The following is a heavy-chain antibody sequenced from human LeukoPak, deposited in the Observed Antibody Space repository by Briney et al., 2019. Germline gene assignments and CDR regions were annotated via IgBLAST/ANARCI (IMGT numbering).Heavy chain of an antibody. Sequence: SVKVSCKASGGTFSSYAISWVRQAPGQGLEWMGGIIPIFGTANYAQKFQGRVTITRDTSASTAYMELSSLRSEDTAVYYCARDKWDGDYEYYYYGMDVWGQGTTVTVSS. CDR3: ARDKWDGDYEYYYYGMDV. V-gene: IGHV1-69*05. CDR2: IIPIFGTA. J-gene: IGHJ6*02. D-gene: IGHD4-17*01. CDR1: GGTFSSYA.